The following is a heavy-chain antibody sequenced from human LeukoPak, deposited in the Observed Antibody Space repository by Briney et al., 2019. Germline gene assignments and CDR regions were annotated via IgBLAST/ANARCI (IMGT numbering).Heavy chain of an antibody. V-gene: IGHV1-2*02. CDR3: ARDPYYDILTGYYKGFNWFDP. CDR2: INPNSGGT. Sequence: ASVKVSCKASGYTFTGYYMHWVRQAPGQGLEWMGWINPNSGGTNYAQKFQGRVTMTRDTSISTAYMELSRLRSDDTAVYYCARDPYYDILTGYYKGFNWFDPWGQGTLVTVSS. CDR1: GYTFTGYY. D-gene: IGHD3-9*01. J-gene: IGHJ5*02.